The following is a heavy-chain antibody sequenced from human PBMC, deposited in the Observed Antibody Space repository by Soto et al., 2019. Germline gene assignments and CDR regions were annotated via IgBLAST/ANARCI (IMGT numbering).Heavy chain of an antibody. CDR2: IYYSGST. J-gene: IGHJ4*02. CDR1: GGSISSGGYY. CDR3: ARGGYSYGWPFDY. D-gene: IGHD5-18*01. V-gene: IGHV4-31*03. Sequence: SETLSLTCTVSGGSISSGGYYWSWIRQHPGKGLEWIGYIYYSGSTYYNPSLKSRVTISVDTSKNQFSLKLGSVTAADTAVYYCARGGYSYGWPFDYWGQGTLVTVSS.